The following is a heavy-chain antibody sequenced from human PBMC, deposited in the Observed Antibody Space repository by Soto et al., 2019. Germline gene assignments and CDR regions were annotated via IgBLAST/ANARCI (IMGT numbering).Heavy chain of an antibody. Sequence: SETLSLTCAVSGGSISSSNWWSWVRRPPGKGLEWIGEIYHSGSTNYNPSLKSRVTISVDKSKNQFSLRLSSVTAADTAVYYCARVPYYYDSSGYSPDVGMDVWGQGTTVT. CDR1: GGSISSSNW. V-gene: IGHV4-4*02. CDR2: IYHSGST. J-gene: IGHJ6*02. D-gene: IGHD3-22*01. CDR3: ARVPYYYDSSGYSPDVGMDV.